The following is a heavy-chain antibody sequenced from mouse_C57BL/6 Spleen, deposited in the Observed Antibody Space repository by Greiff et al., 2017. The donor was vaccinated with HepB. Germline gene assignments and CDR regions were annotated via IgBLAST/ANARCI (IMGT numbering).Heavy chain of an antibody. V-gene: IGHV14-2*01. CDR2: IDPKDGET. CDR3: AKWGSMCNYNYWYFDF. D-gene: IGHD2-1*01. Sequence: VQLQQSGAELVKPGASVKLSCTASGFNFKDYYMHWVKQRTEQGLEWIGRIDPKDGETKYNQKFKGKATITADTASNTAYMQPSSLTSEDTAVYSCAKWGSMCNYNYWYFDFWGPGTTVTVSS. CDR1: GFNFKDYY. J-gene: IGHJ1*01.